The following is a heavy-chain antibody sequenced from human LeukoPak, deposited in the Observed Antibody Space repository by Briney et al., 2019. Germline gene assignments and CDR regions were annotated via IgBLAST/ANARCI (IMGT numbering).Heavy chain of an antibody. D-gene: IGHD3-22*01. J-gene: IGHJ3*02. CDR1: GYTFTSYG. Sequence: ASVKVSCKASGYTFTSYGISWVRQTPGQGLEWMGWISAYNGNTNYAQKFQGRVTITADESTSTAYMELRSLRSDDTAVYYCARDSITMIVVAHAFDIWGQGTMVTVSS. V-gene: IGHV1-18*01. CDR3: ARDSITMIVVAHAFDI. CDR2: ISAYNGNT.